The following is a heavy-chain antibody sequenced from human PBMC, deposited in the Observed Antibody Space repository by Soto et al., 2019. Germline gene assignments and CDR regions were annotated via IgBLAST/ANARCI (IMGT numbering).Heavy chain of an antibody. J-gene: IGHJ4*02. CDR3: ARWAAEGYSGYDRGGY. CDR1: GGSISNDVW. V-gene: IGHV4-4*03. D-gene: IGHD5-12*01. Sequence: PEILSLTCAVPGGSISNDVWWTRVRQPPGKGLEWIGEVYHTGSDAYSTSLKSRVTISVDKSKNQFSLKLSSVTAADTAVYYCARWAAEGYSGYDRGGYWGQGTLVTVSS. CDR2: VYHTGSD.